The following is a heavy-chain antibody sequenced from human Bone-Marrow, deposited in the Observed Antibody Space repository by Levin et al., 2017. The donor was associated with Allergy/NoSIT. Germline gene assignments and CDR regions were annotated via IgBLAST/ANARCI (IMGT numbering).Heavy chain of an antibody. CDR2: IYHSGSA. J-gene: IGHJ4*02. Sequence: SETLSLTCAVSDGSISTNNWWTWVRQSPGKGLEWIGEIYHSGSATYNPSLKSRVTMSVDNSKNQFSLNLTSVTAADTAVYYCATCPGTSSTTCYGIDYWGQGTLVIVSS. CDR1: DGSISTNNW. CDR3: ATCPGTSSTTCYGIDY. V-gene: IGHV4-4*02. D-gene: IGHD2-2*01.